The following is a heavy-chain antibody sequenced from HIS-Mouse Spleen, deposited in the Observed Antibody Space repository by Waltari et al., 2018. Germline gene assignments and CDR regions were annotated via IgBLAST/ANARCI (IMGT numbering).Heavy chain of an antibody. CDR3: AKGGLMVYAIGDY. CDR1: GFTFRIDG. Sequence: QVQLVESGGGVVQPGRSMRLACAASGFTFRIDGMDWVRQAPGKGLEWVAVIWYDGSNKYYADSVKGRFTISRDNSKNTLYLQMNSLRAEDTAVYYCAKGGLMVYAIGDYWGQGTLVTVSS. V-gene: IGHV3-33*06. CDR2: IWYDGSNK. D-gene: IGHD2-8*01. J-gene: IGHJ4*02.